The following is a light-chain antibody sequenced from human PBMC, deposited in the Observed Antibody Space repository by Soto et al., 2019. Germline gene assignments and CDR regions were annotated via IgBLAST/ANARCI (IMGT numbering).Light chain of an antibody. J-gene: IGLJ2*01. CDR3: SSYTSSTAVI. CDR2: EVS. CDR1: SSDIGDYNY. V-gene: IGLV2-14*01. Sequence: QSALTQAASVSGSPRQSITMSCTGTSSDIGDYNYVSWYQQHPGKAPQLIIFEVSNRPSGISNRFSGSKSGNTASLTISGLQPEDEADYYCSSYTSSTAVIFGGGTKLTVL.